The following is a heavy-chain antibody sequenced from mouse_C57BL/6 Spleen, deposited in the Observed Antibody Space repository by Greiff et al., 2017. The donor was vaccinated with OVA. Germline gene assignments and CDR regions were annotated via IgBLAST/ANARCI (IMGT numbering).Heavy chain of an antibody. V-gene: IGHV1-53*01. CDR2: INPSNGGT. CDR3: ARSTYDYGGFAY. Sequence: QVQLQQSGTELVKPGASVKLSCKASGYTFTSYWMHWVKQRPGQGLEWIGNINPSNGGTNYNEKFKSKATLTVDKSSSTAYMQLSSLTSEDSAVYYCARSTYDYGGFAYWGQGTLVTVSA. D-gene: IGHD2-4*01. J-gene: IGHJ3*01. CDR1: GYTFTSYW.